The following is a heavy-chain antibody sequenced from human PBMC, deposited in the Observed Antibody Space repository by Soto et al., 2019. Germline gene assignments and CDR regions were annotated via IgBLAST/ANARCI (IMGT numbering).Heavy chain of an antibody. CDR1: GGSISPYY. Sequence: QVQLQESGPGLVKPSETLSLTCTVSGGSISPYYWSWILQPPGKGLEWIGYVYYSGNTNYNPSLERRDTVAVDTSRNRFSLNLTSATAADTAVYHCARIGAAASYAHYYMDVWGRGTAVTVSS. CDR3: ARIGAAASYAHYYMDV. CDR2: VYYSGNT. J-gene: IGHJ6*03. D-gene: IGHD6-13*01. V-gene: IGHV4-59*01.